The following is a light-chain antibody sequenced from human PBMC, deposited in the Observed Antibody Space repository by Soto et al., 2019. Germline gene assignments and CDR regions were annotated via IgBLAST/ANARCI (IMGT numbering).Light chain of an antibody. J-gene: IGKJ1*01. CDR2: GAS. V-gene: IGKV3-20*01. CDR3: QQYGSSPQT. Sequence: EIVLTQSPGTLSLSPGERATLSCRASQSLSSTYLAWYQQKPGQPPRLLIYGASSRATGIPDRFSGSGSGTDFTLTISRLEPEDFAVYYCQQYGSSPQTFGQGTKVEIK. CDR1: QSLSSTY.